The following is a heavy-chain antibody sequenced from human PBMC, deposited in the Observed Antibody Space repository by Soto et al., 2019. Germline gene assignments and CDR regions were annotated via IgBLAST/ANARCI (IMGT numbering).Heavy chain of an antibody. CDR1: GFAFSNYA. Sequence: EMQLLESGGGLVQPGGSLRLSCAASGFAFSNYAMSWVRQAPGKGLEWVSAVSGRGTESFYADSVKGRFTISRDNSNSTLYLHMGNLRAEDTAVFYCAKAGGTPTTDFDYWGQGILVTVSS. CDR3: AKAGGTPTTDFDY. CDR2: VSGRGTES. V-gene: IGHV3-23*01. J-gene: IGHJ4*02. D-gene: IGHD1-7*01.